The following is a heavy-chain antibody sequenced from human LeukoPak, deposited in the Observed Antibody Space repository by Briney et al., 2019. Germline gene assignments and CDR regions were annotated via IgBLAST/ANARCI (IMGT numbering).Heavy chain of an antibody. D-gene: IGHD5-24*01. J-gene: IGHJ4*02. CDR1: GGTFSSYA. V-gene: IGHV1-69*13. CDR3: AREVPSGDGYRDPGNYFDY. CDR2: IIPIFGTA. Sequence: SVKVSCKASGGTFSSYAISWVRQAPGQGLEWMGGIIPIFGTANYAQKFQGRVTITADESTSTAYMELSSLRSEDTAVYYCAREVPSGDGYRDPGNYFDYWGQGTLVTVSS.